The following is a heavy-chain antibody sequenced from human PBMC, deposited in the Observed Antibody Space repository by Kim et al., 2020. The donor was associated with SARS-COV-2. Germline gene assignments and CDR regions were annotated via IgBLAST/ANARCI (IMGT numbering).Heavy chain of an antibody. Sequence: SETLSLTCAVYGGSFNGYYWSWIRQPPGKGLEWIGEIDHSGSTHHNPSPKSRVPISVDTSKNQFSLKMSSVTAADTGGYYCARGPKRSGHSDYWGQG. D-gene: IGHD6-19*01. CDR3: ARGPKRSGHSDY. CDR2: IDHSGST. V-gene: IGHV4-34*01. J-gene: IGHJ4*02. CDR1: GGSFNGYY.